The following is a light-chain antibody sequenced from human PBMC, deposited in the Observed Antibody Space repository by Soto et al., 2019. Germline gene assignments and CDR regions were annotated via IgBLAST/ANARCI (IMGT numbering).Light chain of an antibody. CDR2: GNS. CDR3: QSFDSSLGVSV. Sequence: QSVLTQPPSVSGAPGQRVTIYCTGNSSNIGAGYDVHWYQQIPGTDPKLLIYGNSNRPSGVPDRFSGSNTGTSASLAITGLQAEDEADYYCQSFDSSLGVSVFGGGTKLTV. J-gene: IGLJ2*01. CDR1: SSNIGAGYD. V-gene: IGLV1-40*01.